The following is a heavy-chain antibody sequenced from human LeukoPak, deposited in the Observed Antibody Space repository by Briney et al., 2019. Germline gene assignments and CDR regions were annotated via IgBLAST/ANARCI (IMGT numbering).Heavy chain of an antibody. V-gene: IGHV3-48*02. J-gene: IGHJ6*02. D-gene: IGHD6-13*01. CDR2: ISSSGATI. CDR3: ARDPYSSSWSYGMDV. CDR1: GFTFSSYS. Sequence: TGGSLRLSCAASGFTFSSYSMNWVRQAPGKGLQWVSYISSSGATIYYADSVKGRFTISRDNAKNSLSLQMNSLRDEDTAVYYCARDPYSSSWSYGMDVWGQGTTVTVSS.